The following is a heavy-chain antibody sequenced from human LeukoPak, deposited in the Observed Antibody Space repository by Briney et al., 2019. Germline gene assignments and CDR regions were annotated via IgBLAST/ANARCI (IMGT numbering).Heavy chain of an antibody. Sequence: SETLSLTCAVYGEFFSGYHWTWIRQPPGKGPEWIGKIDHSGSTIYNPSLKSRVTISVAAPKNQIFLDLSSVTAADTAVYYCARGRYCNSTNCPYVGGYYYMDVWGKGTTVTVSS. CDR1: GEFFSGYH. CDR3: ARGRYCNSTNCPYVGGYYYMDV. CDR2: IDHSGST. V-gene: IGHV4-34*01. J-gene: IGHJ6*03. D-gene: IGHD2-2*01.